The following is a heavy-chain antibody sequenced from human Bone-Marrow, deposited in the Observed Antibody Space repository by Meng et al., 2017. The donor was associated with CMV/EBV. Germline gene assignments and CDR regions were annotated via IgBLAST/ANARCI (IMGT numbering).Heavy chain of an antibody. CDR2: IIPIFGTA. D-gene: IGHD4-11*01. Sequence: VQLVPAGVEVKKPGSSVKVSCKASRGTFSSYAISWVRQAPGQGLEWMGGIIPIFGTANYAQKFQGRVTITADESTSTAYMELSSLRSEDTAVYYCARDYSNNPPGTFGPLHDPWGQGTLVTVSS. CDR1: RGTFSSYA. V-gene: IGHV1-69*12. J-gene: IGHJ5*02. CDR3: ARDYSNNPPGTFGPLHDP.